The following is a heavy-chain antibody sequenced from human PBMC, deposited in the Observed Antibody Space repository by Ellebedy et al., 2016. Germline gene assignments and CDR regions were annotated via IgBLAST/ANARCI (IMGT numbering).Heavy chain of an antibody. CDR2: IYYSGST. V-gene: IGHV4-59*01. CDR1: GGSISSYY. D-gene: IGHD3-10*01. Sequence: SETLSLXXTVSGGSISSYYWSWIRQPPGKGLEWIGYIYYSGSTNYNPSLKSRVTISVDTSKNQFSLKLSSVTAADTAVYYCARVVTMVRGVFRQWDGMDVWGQGTTVTVSS. CDR3: ARVVTMVRGVFRQWDGMDV. J-gene: IGHJ6*02.